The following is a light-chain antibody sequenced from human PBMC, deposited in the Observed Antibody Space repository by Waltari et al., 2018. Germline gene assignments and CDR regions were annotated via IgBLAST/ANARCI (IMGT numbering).Light chain of an antibody. J-gene: IGKJ1*01. Sequence: DIQMTQPPSSLPASVGDNITLTFRASRSVSPYLNWYQQKPGNARKLLIYAASSLLSGVPSRFSGSGSGTDFTLTISSLQAEDFATYLCQQSYSSLRTFGQGTKVEV. V-gene: IGKV1-39*01. CDR3: QQSYSSLRT. CDR1: RSVSPY. CDR2: AAS.